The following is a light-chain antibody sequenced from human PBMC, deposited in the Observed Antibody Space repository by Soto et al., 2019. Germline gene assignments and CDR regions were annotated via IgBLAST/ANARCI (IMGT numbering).Light chain of an antibody. CDR1: QSVNTN. V-gene: IGKV3-15*01. CDR2: AAS. Sequence: EIVMTQSPATLSVSPGERATLSCRASQSVNTNLAWYQQKPGQAPKLLIYAASTRATGIPGGFSGSGSGTEFTLTIDSLQSEDFAIYYCHQSSNWPQTFGQGTKVDIK. CDR3: HQSSNWPQT. J-gene: IGKJ1*01.